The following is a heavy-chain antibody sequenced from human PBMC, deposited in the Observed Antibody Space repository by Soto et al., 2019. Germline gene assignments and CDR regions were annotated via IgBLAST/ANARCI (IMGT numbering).Heavy chain of an antibody. Sequence: ASVKVSCKASGYTFTSYGISWVRQAPGQGLEWMGWISAYNGNTNYAQKLQGRVTMTTDTSTSTAYMELRSLRSDDTAVYYCASLQYYYDSSGYYSHAQQFDYWGQGTLVTVSS. CDR3: ASLQYYYDSSGYYSHAQQFDY. J-gene: IGHJ4*02. CDR1: GYTFTSYG. D-gene: IGHD3-22*01. CDR2: ISAYNGNT. V-gene: IGHV1-18*01.